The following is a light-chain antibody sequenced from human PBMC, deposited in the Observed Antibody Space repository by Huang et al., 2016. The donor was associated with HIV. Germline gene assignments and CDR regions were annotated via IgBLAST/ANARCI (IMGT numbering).Light chain of an antibody. CDR1: QTITNT. Sequence: EVVMTQIPVTLSVSPGERATLSCRASQTITNTFTWYQQKPGQPPRVLVYGAFSRAAGVPARFNASGSGTEFTLTISNLQSEDFAVYYCQQYSGWPRTFGQGTKVEIQ. V-gene: IGKV3-15*01. CDR2: GAF. CDR3: QQYSGWPRT. J-gene: IGKJ1*01.